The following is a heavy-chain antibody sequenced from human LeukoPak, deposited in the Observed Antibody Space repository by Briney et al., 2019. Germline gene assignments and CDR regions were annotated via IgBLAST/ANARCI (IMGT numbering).Heavy chain of an antibody. V-gene: IGHV4-34*01. CDR2: INHSGST. CDR3: ARGGHGYSSSDDYFDY. CDR1: GGSFSGYY. D-gene: IGHD6-6*01. J-gene: IGHJ4*02. Sequence: SETLSLTCAVYGGSFSGYYWSWIRQPPGKGLEWIGEINHSGSTNYNPSLKSRVTISVDTSKNQFSLKLSSVTAADTAVYYCARGGHGYSSSDDYFDYWGQGTLVTVSS.